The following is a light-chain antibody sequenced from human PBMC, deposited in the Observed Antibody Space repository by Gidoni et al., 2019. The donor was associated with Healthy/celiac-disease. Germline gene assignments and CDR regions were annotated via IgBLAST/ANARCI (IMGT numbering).Light chain of an antibody. CDR1: QDISNY. V-gene: IGKV1-33*01. Sequence: DIQMTQSPSSLSASVGDRVTITCQASQDISNYLNWYQQKPGKAPKLLLYDASNLETGVPSRFSGSGSVTDFTFTISSLHPEVIATYYCQQYDNLPLTFGGGTKVEIK. J-gene: IGKJ4*01. CDR2: DAS. CDR3: QQYDNLPLT.